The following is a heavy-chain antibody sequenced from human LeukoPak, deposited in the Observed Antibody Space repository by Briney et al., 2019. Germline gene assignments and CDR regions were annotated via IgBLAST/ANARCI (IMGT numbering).Heavy chain of an antibody. CDR1: GYTFTGYY. CDR2: IIPILGIA. CDR3: AGNILTGYYTAWWFDP. J-gene: IGHJ5*02. Sequence: SVKVSCKASGYTFTGYYMHWVRQAPGQGLEWMGRIIPILGIANYAQKFQGRVTITADKSTSTAYMELSSLRSEDTAVYYCAGNILTGYYTAWWFDPWGQGTLVTVSS. D-gene: IGHD3-9*01. V-gene: IGHV1-69*02.